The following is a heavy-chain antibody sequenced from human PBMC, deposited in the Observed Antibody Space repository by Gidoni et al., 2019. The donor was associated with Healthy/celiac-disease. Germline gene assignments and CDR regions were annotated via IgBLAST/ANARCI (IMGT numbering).Heavy chain of an antibody. D-gene: IGHD2-2*02. CDR2: IRSKAYGGTT. V-gene: IGHV3-49*03. CDR3: TRGYCSSTSCYSSDY. J-gene: IGHJ4*02. CDR1: GFTFGAYA. Sequence: EVQLVESGGGLVQPGRSLRLSCTASGFTFGAYAMSWFRQAPGKGLEWVGFIRSKAYGGTTEYAASVKGRFTISRDDSKSIAYLQMNSLKTEDTAVYYCTRGYCSSTSCYSSDYWGQGTLVTVSS.